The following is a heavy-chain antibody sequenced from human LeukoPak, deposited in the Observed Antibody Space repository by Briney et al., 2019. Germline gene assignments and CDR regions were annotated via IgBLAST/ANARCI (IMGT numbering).Heavy chain of an antibody. CDR2: IKQDASDK. J-gene: IGHJ4*02. CDR3: ARVVEGSLWFGELDY. Sequence: PGGSLRLSCAASGFTFSNYWMIWVRQALGKGLEWVADIKQDASDKFYVDSVKGRFTISRDNAKNTLYLQMNSLRAEDTAVYYCARVVEGSLWFGELDYWGQGTLVTVSS. D-gene: IGHD3-10*01. CDR1: GFTFSNYW. V-gene: IGHV3-7*01.